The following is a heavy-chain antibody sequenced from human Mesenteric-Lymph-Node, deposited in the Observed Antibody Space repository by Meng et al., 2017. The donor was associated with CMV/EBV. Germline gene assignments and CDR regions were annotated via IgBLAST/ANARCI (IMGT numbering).Heavy chain of an antibody. J-gene: IGHJ4*02. CDR1: GYTFTSYD. Sequence: CKASGYTFTSYDINWVRQATGQGLEWMGWMNLNSGNTGYAQKFQGRVTMTRNTSISTAYMELSSLRSEDTAVYYCARGMVATGLARYWGQGTLVTVSS. CDR2: MNLNSGNT. CDR3: ARGMVATGLARY. D-gene: IGHD5-12*01. V-gene: IGHV1-8*01.